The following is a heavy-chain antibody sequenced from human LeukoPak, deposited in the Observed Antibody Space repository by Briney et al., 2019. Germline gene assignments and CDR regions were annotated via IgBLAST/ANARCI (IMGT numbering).Heavy chain of an antibody. CDR3: ARVEGQWLVWYFDL. Sequence: SETLSLTCTVSGGSISSSSYYWGWIRQPPGKGLEWIGSIYYSGSTYYNPSLKSRVTISVDTSKNQFSLKLSSVTAADTAVYYCARVEGQWLVWYFDLWGRGTLVTVSS. J-gene: IGHJ2*01. D-gene: IGHD6-19*01. V-gene: IGHV4-39*01. CDR2: IYYSGST. CDR1: GGSISSSSYY.